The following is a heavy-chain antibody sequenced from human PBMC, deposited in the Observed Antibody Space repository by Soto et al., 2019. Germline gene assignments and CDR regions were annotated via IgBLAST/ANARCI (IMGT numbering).Heavy chain of an antibody. Sequence: GASVKVSCKASGGTFSSYAISWVRQAPGQGLEWMGGIIPIFGTANYAQKFQGRVTITADESTSTAYMELSSLRSEDTAVYYCARRGNDSGWYLYYYYGMDVWGQGTTVTVSS. V-gene: IGHV1-69*13. CDR2: IIPIFGTA. D-gene: IGHD6-19*01. J-gene: IGHJ6*02. CDR3: ARRGNDSGWYLYYYYGMDV. CDR1: GGTFSSYA.